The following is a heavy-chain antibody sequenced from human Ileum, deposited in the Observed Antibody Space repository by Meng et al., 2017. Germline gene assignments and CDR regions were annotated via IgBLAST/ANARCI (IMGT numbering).Heavy chain of an antibody. CDR3: ARERRHYYGSGSFDY. D-gene: IGHD3-10*01. J-gene: IGHJ4*02. Sequence: QVQLQESGPGLVKPSQTLSLTCSVSRGSFSSENYYWTWIRQTPGKGLEWIGLTYYNGSPFYNPSIRSRVTISVDTSKNQFSLKLTSVTAADTAVYYCARERRHYYGSGSFDYWGQGILVTVSS. CDR2: TYYNGSP. V-gene: IGHV4-30-4*01. CDR1: RGSFSSENYY.